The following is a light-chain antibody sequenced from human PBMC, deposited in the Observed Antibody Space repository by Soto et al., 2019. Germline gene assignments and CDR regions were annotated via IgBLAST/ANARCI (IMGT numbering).Light chain of an antibody. CDR2: WAS. J-gene: IGKJ2*01. CDR3: QQYYSTPDT. V-gene: IGKV4-1*01. CDR1: QSVVYSSNNKNY. Sequence: DIVMTQSPDSLAVSLGERATINCKSSQSVVYSSNNKNYLAWYQQKPGQPPKLLIYWASIRESGVPDRFSGSGSGTDFTLTISSLQAEDVAVYYCQQYYSTPDTFGQGTKLEIK.